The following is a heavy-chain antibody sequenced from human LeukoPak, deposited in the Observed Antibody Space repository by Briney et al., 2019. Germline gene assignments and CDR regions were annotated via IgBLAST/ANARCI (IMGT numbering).Heavy chain of an antibody. J-gene: IGHJ4*02. CDR3: VKSPGSGWPV. D-gene: IGHD6-19*01. CDR2: IYSDGSRT. V-gene: IGHV3-64D*06. Sequence: GRSLRLSCAASGFTFSSFAMHWVRQAPGKGLEYLSAIYSDGSRTYYADSVKGRFTISRDNSKNTLYFEMSSLRVEDTAVYYCVKSPGSGWPVWGQGTLLTVSS. CDR1: GFTFSSFA.